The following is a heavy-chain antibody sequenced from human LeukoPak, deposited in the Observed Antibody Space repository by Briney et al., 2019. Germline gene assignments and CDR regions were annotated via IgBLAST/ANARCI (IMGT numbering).Heavy chain of an antibody. CDR2: VYYSGST. D-gene: IGHD7-27*01. CDR1: GDFITAYY. Sequence: SETLSLTCTVSGDFITAYYWSWIRQPPGKGLEWIGYVYYSGSTAYNPSLRSRVTISLEMSKRQFSLNLTSVTAADTAVYYCASNTGTVFDYWGQGALVTVSS. CDR3: ASNTGTVFDY. J-gene: IGHJ4*02. V-gene: IGHV4-59*01.